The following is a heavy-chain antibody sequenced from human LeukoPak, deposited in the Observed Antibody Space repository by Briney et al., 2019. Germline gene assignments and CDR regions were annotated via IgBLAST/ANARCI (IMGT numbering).Heavy chain of an antibody. J-gene: IGHJ4*02. CDR1: GYIFTSYW. CDR2: IYPGDSHT. Sequence: PGESLQTSCKGSGYIFTSYWIGCVRQMAEKRLELMGIIYPGDSHTRYSPSFQGQVTISADKSISTAYLQWSSLKASDTAMYYCARRSHGYSSSLGYWGQGTLVTVCS. CDR3: ARRSHGYSSSLGY. D-gene: IGHD6-13*01. V-gene: IGHV5-51*01.